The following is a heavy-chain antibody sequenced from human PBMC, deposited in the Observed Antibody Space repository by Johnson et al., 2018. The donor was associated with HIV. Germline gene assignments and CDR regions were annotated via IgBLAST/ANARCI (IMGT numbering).Heavy chain of an antibody. D-gene: IGHD2-21*01. V-gene: IGHV3-30*04. Sequence: QVQLVESGGGVVQPGRSLRLSCAASGFTFSSYAMHWVRQAPGKGLEWVAVISYDGSNKYYADSVKGRFTISRDNSKNTLYLQMNSLRAEATAVYYCARQSGDCDSGCGAAFDIWGQGTMVTVSS. CDR2: ISYDGSNK. CDR1: GFTFSSYA. CDR3: ARQSGDCDSGCGAAFDI. J-gene: IGHJ3*02.